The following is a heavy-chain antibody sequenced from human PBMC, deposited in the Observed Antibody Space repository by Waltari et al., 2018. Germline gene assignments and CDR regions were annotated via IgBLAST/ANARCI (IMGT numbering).Heavy chain of an antibody. CDR1: GGTFSSYA. Sequence: QVQLVQSGAEVKKPGSSVKVSCKASGGTFSSYAISWVRQAPGQGLEWMGGIIPICGTANYAQKFQGRVTITADESTSTAYMELSSLRAEDTAVYYCAKGLSRGSGGPSYYYYMDVWGKGTTVTVSS. CDR3: AKGLSRGSGGPSYYYYMDV. V-gene: IGHV1-69*13. CDR2: IIPICGTA. J-gene: IGHJ6*03. D-gene: IGHD2-15*01.